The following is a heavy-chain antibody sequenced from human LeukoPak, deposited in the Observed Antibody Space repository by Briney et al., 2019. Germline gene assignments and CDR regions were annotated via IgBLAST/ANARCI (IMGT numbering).Heavy chain of an antibody. Sequence: GGSLRLSCAASGFSFSSHAMHWVRQAPGKGLEWIAVISSDGNHKYYADSVKGRFTVSRDNSKNTVHLQMNRLRTEDTGVFYCARDNVLTGYFQYLDYWGQGTLVTVSS. CDR3: ARDNVLTGYFQYLDY. CDR2: ISSDGNHK. V-gene: IGHV3-30*14. CDR1: GFSFSSHA. J-gene: IGHJ4*02. D-gene: IGHD3-9*01.